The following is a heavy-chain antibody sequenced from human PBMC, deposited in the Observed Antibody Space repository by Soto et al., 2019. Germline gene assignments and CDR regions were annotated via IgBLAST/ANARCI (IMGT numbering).Heavy chain of an antibody. J-gene: IGHJ3*02. D-gene: IGHD6-19*01. CDR2: IYYSGST. V-gene: IGHV4-59*01. Sequence: SETLSLTCTVSGGSISSYYWSWIRQPPGKGLEWIGYIYYSGSTNYNPSLKSRVTISVDTSKNQFSLKLSSVTAADTAVYYCARVSDLWYSSGRDAFDIWGQGTMVTVSS. CDR1: GGSISSYY. CDR3: ARVSDLWYSSGRDAFDI.